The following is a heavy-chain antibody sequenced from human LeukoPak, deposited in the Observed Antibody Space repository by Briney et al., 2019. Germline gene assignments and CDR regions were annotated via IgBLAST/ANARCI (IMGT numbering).Heavy chain of an antibody. CDR2: IWYDGSNK. Sequence: GGSLRLSCAASGFTFSSYAMSWVRQAPGKGLEWVAVIWYDGSNKYYADSVKGRFTISRDNSKNTLYLQMNSLRAEDTAVYYCARGRYSSGWSPPVFSDDYFDYWGQGTLVTVSS. V-gene: IGHV3-33*08. CDR3: ARGRYSSGWSPPVFSDDYFDY. J-gene: IGHJ4*02. D-gene: IGHD6-19*01. CDR1: GFTFSSYA.